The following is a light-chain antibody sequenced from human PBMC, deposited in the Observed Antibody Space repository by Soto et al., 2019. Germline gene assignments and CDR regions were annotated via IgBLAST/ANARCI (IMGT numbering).Light chain of an antibody. V-gene: IGLV4-69*01. CDR2: LTSDGSH. CDR1: SGHSSYA. CDR3: QTWGTGIQV. Sequence: QSVLTQSPSASASLGASVKLTCTLSSGHSSYAIAWHQQQPEKGPRYLMKLTSDGSHYKGGGIPDRFSGSSSGAERYLTNSSLQSEDEADYYCQTWGTGIQVFGTGTKLTVL. J-gene: IGLJ1*01.